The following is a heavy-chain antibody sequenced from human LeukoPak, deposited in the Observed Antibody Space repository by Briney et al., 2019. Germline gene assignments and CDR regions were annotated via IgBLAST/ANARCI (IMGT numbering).Heavy chain of an antibody. CDR3: ARDLVGYYGSGSYPSDY. Sequence: GASVKVSCKASGYTLTGYYMHWVRQAPGQGLEWMGWINPNSGGTNHAQKFQGRVTMTRDTSISTAYMELSRLRSDDTAVYYCARDLVGYYGSGSYPSDYWGQGTLVTVSS. CDR1: GYTLTGYY. J-gene: IGHJ4*02. V-gene: IGHV1-2*02. CDR2: INPNSGGT. D-gene: IGHD3-10*01.